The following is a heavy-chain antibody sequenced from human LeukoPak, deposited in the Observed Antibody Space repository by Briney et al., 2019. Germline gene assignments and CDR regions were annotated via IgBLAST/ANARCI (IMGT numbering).Heavy chain of an antibody. V-gene: IGHV3-48*01. CDR1: GFTFSTYT. CDR3: ARFAAGGSYYYYMDV. J-gene: IGHJ6*03. Sequence: GGSLRLSCAASGFTFSTYTMNWVRQPPGKGLEWVSNIGTSSSTIYYADSAKGRFTVSRDNAKNSLYLQMNSLRADDTAVYYCARFAAGGSYYYYMDVWGKGTTVTVSS. CDR2: IGTSSSTI. D-gene: IGHD6-25*01.